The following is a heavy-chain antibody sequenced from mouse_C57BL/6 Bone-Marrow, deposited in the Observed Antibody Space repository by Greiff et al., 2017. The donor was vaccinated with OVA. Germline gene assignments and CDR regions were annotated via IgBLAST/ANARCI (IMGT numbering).Heavy chain of an antibody. J-gene: IGHJ1*03. CDR1: GFSFTSYG. Sequence: QVQLQQSGPGLVQPSQCLSITCTVSGFSFTSYGVHWVRQSPGKGLEWLGVIWSGGSTNYNAAFISRLTISKDNSKSQVFFKMNSLQADDTAIYYCARTPVRGNWYFDVWGTGTTVTVSS. CDR2: IWSGGST. V-gene: IGHV2-2*01. CDR3: ARTPVRGNWYFDV.